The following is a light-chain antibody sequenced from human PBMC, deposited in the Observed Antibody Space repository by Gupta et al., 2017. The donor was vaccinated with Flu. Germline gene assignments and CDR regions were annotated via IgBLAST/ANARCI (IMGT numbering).Light chain of an antibody. CDR3: QQYNSYSLLT. CDR1: QSISSW. J-gene: IGKJ4*01. V-gene: IGKV1-5*03. CDR2: KAS. Sequence: DIQMTQSLSTLSASVGDRVTITCRASQSISSWLAWYQQKPGKAPKLLIYKASGLESGVPSRFSGSGSGTEFTLTISSLQPDDFATYYCQQYNSYSLLTFGGGTKVEIK.